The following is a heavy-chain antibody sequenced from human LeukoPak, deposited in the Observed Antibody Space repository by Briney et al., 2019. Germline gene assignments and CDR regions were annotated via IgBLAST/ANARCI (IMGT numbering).Heavy chain of an antibody. J-gene: IGHJ4*02. D-gene: IGHD4-17*01. CDR2: INEDGSEK. CDR3: ARVPSTVTADY. Sequence: GGSLRLPCAVSGFSLSMYRMTWVRQAPEKGLEWVANINEDGSEKYYVESVKGRFTVSRDNAKSSPFLQMNSLRDEDTAVYYCARVPSTVTADYWGPVTLVTVS. V-gene: IGHV3-7*04. CDR1: GFSLSMYR.